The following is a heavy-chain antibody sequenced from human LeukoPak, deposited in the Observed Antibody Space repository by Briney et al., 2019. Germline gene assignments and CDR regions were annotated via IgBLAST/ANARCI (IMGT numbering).Heavy chain of an antibody. V-gene: IGHV1-8*01. CDR1: GYTFTSYD. Sequence: ASVKVSCKASGYTFTSYDINWVRQATGQGLEWMGWMNPNSGNTGYAQKFQGRVTMTRNTSISTAYMELSSLRSEDTAVYYCARGSWESNGYYYVGAFDIWGQGTMVTVSS. CDR3: ARGSWESNGYYYVGAFDI. D-gene: IGHD3-22*01. CDR2: MNPNSGNT. J-gene: IGHJ3*02.